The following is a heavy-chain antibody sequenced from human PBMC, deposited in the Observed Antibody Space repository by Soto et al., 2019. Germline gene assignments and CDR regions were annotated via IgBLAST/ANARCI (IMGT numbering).Heavy chain of an antibody. CDR2: IKQDGSEK. CDR3: ARFRPLGSTATTTGSYFDY. CDR1: GFTFSSYW. J-gene: IGHJ4*02. D-gene: IGHD4-4*01. Sequence: GSLRRSCAAPGFTFSSYWMSWVRQAPVKGLEWVANIKQDGSEKYYVDSVKGRFTISRDNAKNSLYLQMNILRAEDTAVYYCARFRPLGSTATTTGSYFDYWCQGTLVTVSS. V-gene: IGHV3-7*01.